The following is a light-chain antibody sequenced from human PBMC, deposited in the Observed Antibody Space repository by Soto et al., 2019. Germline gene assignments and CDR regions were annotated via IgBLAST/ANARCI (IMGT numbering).Light chain of an antibody. V-gene: IGKV3-20*01. CDR2: GTS. CDR3: QQYGSSPTT. Sequence: EIVLTQSPGTLSLSPGERATLPCRASQSVKSSYLAWYQHKPGQAPRLLIYGTSSRATGIPDRFSGSGSGTDFTLTISRLEPEDFAVYYCQQYGSSPTTFGQGTRLEIK. CDR1: QSVKSSY. J-gene: IGKJ5*01.